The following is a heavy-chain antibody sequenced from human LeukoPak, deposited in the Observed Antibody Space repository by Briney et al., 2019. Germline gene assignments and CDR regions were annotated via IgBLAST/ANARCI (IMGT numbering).Heavy chain of an antibody. J-gene: IGHJ4*02. CDR2: IKQDGSEK. Sequence: GGSLRLSCAASGFTFSSYWMSWVRQAPGKGLEWVANIKQDGSEKYYVDSVKGRFTISRDNAKNSLYLQMNSLRAEDTAVYYCARDTAGRYYSVFDYWGQGTLVTVSS. CDR1: GFTFSSYW. V-gene: IGHV3-7*01. CDR3: ARDTAGRYYSVFDY. D-gene: IGHD2-21*01.